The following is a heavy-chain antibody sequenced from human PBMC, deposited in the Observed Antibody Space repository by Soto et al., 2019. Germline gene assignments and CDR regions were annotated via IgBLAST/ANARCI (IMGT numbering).Heavy chain of an antibody. V-gene: IGHV3-30*18. CDR1: GFTFSDYA. J-gene: IGHJ4*02. Sequence: VQLVESGGGVVQPGRSLRLSCAASGFTFSDYAMHWVRQAPGKGLEWVAVVSHDGRNTHYADSVKGRFTISRDSSKNXXXXXMXXXXAXXXXVYYCAKGGRQWLVTSDFNYWGQGALVTVSS. CDR3: AKGGRQWLVTSDFNY. CDR2: VSHDGRNT. D-gene: IGHD6-19*01.